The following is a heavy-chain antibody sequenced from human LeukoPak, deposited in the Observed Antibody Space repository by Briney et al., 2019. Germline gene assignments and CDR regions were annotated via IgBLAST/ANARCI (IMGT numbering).Heavy chain of an antibody. CDR3: ARATSPADYYYYYMDV. J-gene: IGHJ6*03. CDR1: GFTFSSYG. Sequence: KAGGSLRLSCAASGFTFSSYGMSWVRQAPGKGLEWVSSISSSSSYIYYADSVKGRFTISRDNAKNSLYLQMNSLRAEDTAVYYCARATSPADYYYYYMDVWGKGTTVTVSS. V-gene: IGHV3-21*01. CDR2: ISSSSSYI.